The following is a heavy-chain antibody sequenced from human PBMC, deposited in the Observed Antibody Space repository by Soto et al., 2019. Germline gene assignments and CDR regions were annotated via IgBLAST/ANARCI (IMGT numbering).Heavy chain of an antibody. J-gene: IGHJ3*02. V-gene: IGHV3-66*01. CDR1: GFTVSSNY. CDR2: IYSGGST. D-gene: IGHD3-3*01. Sequence: PGGSLRLSCAASGFTVSSNYMSWVRQAPGKGLEWVSVIYSGGSTYYADSVKGRFTISRDNSKNTLYLQMNSLRAEDTAVYYCARTPLLRFLEWPRHVAFDIWGQGTMVTVSS. CDR3: ARTPLLRFLEWPRHVAFDI.